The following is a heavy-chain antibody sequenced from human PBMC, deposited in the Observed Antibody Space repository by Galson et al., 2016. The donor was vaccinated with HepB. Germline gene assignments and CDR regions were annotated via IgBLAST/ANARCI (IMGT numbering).Heavy chain of an antibody. CDR1: GFTFSTYA. J-gene: IGHJ4*02. Sequence: SLRLSCAASGFTFSTYAMSWVRQAPGKGPEWVSAITGNGGTTYYTDSVKGRFTISRDNFKSTLYLRMNSLRVDDTAVYYCAKRDYSDSDGYLPLFESWGQGTLVTVSS. CDR2: ITGNGGTT. CDR3: AKRDYSDSDGYLPLFES. V-gene: IGHV3-23*01. D-gene: IGHD3-22*01.